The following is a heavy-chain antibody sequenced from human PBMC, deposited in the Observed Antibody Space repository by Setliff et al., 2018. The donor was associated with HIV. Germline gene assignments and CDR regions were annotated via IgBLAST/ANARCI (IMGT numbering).Heavy chain of an antibody. J-gene: IGHJ6*02. Sequence: LRLSCAASGFTFRNYDMNWVRQAPGKGLEWVSFISVSGFTIHYADSVQGRFTISRDNARNSLSLQLNSLRADDTAVYYCARILDMSSRTRTLYHAMDVWGRGTTVTVSS. CDR2: ISVSGFTI. V-gene: IGHV3-48*03. CDR1: GFTFRNYD. D-gene: IGHD3-10*01. CDR3: ARILDMSSRTRTLYHAMDV.